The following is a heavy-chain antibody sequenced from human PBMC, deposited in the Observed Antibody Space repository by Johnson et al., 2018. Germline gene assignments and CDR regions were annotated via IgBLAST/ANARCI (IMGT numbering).Heavy chain of an antibody. Sequence: QLVESGGGLVQPGGSLRLSCAASGFTFSSYAISWVRQAPGKGLEWVSAISDAGGSTYYVDSVKGRFTISRDNSKNTLNLQMNSLRDEDTAVYYCAKVATPQKAVLAEYFQHWGQGTLVTVSS. CDR2: ISDAGGST. CDR3: AKVATPQKAVLAEYFQH. V-gene: IGHV3-23*04. D-gene: IGHD2-15*01. J-gene: IGHJ1*01. CDR1: GFTFSSYA.